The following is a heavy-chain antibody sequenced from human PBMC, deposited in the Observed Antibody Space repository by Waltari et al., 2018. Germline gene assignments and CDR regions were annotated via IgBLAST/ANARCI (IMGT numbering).Heavy chain of an antibody. CDR3: ARGGNFFWGDAFDI. Sequence: QVQLQESGPGLVRPSETLSLTCTVSGGSISSYYWIWIWKPAGKGLEWIGHIYTSGSTNYNPSLKSRVTMSVDTSKNQFSLKLSSVTAADTAVYYCARGGNFFWGDAFDIWGQGTMVTVSS. J-gene: IGHJ3*02. CDR1: GGSISSYY. V-gene: IGHV4-4*07. D-gene: IGHD3-16*01. CDR2: IYTSGST.